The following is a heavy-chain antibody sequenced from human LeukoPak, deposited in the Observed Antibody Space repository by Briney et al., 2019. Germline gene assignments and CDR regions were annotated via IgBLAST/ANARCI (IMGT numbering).Heavy chain of an antibody. V-gene: IGHV4-34*01. J-gene: IGHJ4*02. CDR2: INHSGST. CDR3: ARGPYSSSWYSTIVSLDY. CDR1: GGSFSGYY. D-gene: IGHD6-13*01. Sequence: SSETLSLTCAVYGGSFSGYYWSWIRQPPGKGLEWIGEINHSGSTNYNPSLKSRVTISVDTSKNQFSLKLSSVTAADTAVYYCARGPYSSSWYSTIVSLDYWGQGTLVTVSS.